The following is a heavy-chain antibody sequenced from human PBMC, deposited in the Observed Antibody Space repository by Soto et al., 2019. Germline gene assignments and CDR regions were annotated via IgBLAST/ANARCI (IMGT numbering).Heavy chain of an antibody. CDR3: ARSYQLLPQVDY. D-gene: IGHD2-2*01. CDR2: IYYSGST. Sequence: SETLSLTCTVSGGSLSSYYWSWIRQPPGKGLEWIGYIYYSGSTNYNPSLKSRVTISVDTSKNQFSLKLSSVTAADTAVYYCARSYQLLPQVDYWGQGTLVTVSS. V-gene: IGHV4-59*08. CDR1: GGSLSSYY. J-gene: IGHJ4*02.